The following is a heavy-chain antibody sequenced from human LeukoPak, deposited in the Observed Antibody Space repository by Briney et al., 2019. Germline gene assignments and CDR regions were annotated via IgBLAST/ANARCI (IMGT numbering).Heavy chain of an antibody. D-gene: IGHD6-13*01. CDR2: IDTSGNT. Sequence: GGSLRLSCAGSGFTFSSYPMTWVRQAPGKGLDWVSTIDTSGNTDYADSVKGRFIISRDNSRNTLYLQMNSLRAEDTAVYFCAKYSRPSSRVFDYWGQGTLATVSP. V-gene: IGHV3-23*01. CDR1: GFTFSSYP. J-gene: IGHJ4*02. CDR3: AKYSRPSSRVFDY.